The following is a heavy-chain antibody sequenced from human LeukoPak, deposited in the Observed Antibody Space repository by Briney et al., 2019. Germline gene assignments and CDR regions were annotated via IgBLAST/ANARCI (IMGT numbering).Heavy chain of an antibody. CDR2: ISSSGSTI. CDR1: GFTFGDYA. Sequence: GGSLRLSCTASGFTFGDYALTWVRQAPGKGLEWVSYISSSGSTIYYADSVKGRFTISRDNAKNSLYLQMNSLRAEDTAVYYCATAMANWFDPWGQGTLVTVSS. V-gene: IGHV3-11*01. D-gene: IGHD5-24*01. J-gene: IGHJ5*02. CDR3: ATAMANWFDP.